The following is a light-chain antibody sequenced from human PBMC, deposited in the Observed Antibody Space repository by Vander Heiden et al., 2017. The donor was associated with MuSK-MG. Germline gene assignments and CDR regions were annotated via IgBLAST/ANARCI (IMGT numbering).Light chain of an antibody. J-gene: IGKJ1*01. CDR3: QQSLSVPRT. V-gene: IGKV1-39*01. CDR1: QSVSSF. CDR2: AAS. Sequence: DVPMTQSPSSLSASVGDRVTITCRTSQSVSSFLNWYQQTPGNAPKLLIYAASRLQSGVPSRFSGSGSGTDFTLTITNLQPDDFATYYCQQSLSVPRTFGQGTKVEFK.